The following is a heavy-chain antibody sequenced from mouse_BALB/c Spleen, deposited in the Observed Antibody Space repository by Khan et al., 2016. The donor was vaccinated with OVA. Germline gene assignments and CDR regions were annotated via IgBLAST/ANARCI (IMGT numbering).Heavy chain of an antibody. CDR1: GFSLTGYG. J-gene: IGHJ4*01. Sequence: VQLKESGPGLVAPSQSLSITCTVSGFSLTGYGVNWVRQPPGKGLEWLGMIWGDGSTDYNSALKSRLSISKDNSKSQVFLKMISLQTDDTARYYCAREIYYDYAYYYAMDYWGQGTSVTVSS. CDR3: AREIYYDYAYYYAMDY. V-gene: IGHV2-6-7*01. D-gene: IGHD2-4*01. CDR2: IWGDGST.